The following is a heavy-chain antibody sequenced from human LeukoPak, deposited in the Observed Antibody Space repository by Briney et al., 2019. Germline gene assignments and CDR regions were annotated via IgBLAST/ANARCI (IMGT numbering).Heavy chain of an antibody. CDR3: ARDLEYSSSWQHY. J-gene: IGHJ4*02. Sequence: SVKVSCKASGGTFSSYAISWVRQAPGQGLEWMGRIIPILGIANYAQKFQGRVTITADESTSTAYMELSSLRSEDTAVYYCARDLEYSSSWQHYWGQGTLVTVSS. V-gene: IGHV1-69*04. CDR2: IIPILGIA. CDR1: GGTFSSYA. D-gene: IGHD6-6*01.